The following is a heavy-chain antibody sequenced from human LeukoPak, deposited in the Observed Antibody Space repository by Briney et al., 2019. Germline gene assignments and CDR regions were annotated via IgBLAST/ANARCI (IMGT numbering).Heavy chain of an antibody. D-gene: IGHD3-10*01. J-gene: IGHJ4*02. Sequence: ASVKVSCKASGYTFTSYYMHWLRQAPGQGLEWMGIINPSGGSTSCAQKFQGRVTMTRDTSTSTVYMELSSLRSEDTAVYYCAALLSGTGYFDSWGQGTLVTVSS. CDR2: INPSGGST. CDR1: GYTFTSYY. CDR3: AALLSGTGYFDS. V-gene: IGHV1-46*01.